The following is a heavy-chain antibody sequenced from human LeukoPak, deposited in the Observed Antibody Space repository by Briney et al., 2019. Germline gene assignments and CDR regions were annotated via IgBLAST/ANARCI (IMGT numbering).Heavy chain of an antibody. Sequence: GGSLRLSCAASGFTFSGYAIHWVRQAPGKGLEWVAVISYDGSNKFYADSVKGRFTISRDNSKNTLYLQMNSLRAEDTAVYYCAKDSPYGSSGYYYNYWGQGTLVTVSS. CDR3: AKDSPYGSSGYYYNY. CDR2: ISYDGSNK. J-gene: IGHJ4*02. CDR1: GFTFSGYA. D-gene: IGHD3-22*01. V-gene: IGHV3-30*04.